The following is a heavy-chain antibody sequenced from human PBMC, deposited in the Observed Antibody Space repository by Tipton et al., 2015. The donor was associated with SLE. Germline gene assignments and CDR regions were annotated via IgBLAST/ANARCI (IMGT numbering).Heavy chain of an antibody. V-gene: IGHV3-30*04. CDR1: GFTFSSYT. Sequence: SLRLSCAASGFTFSSYTMHWVRQAPGKGLEWVAVVSYGGSNKYYADSVEGRFTISRDSSKNTLSLQMSSLRAEDTAVYYCAREGNWAGEVDYWGQGTLVTVSS. D-gene: IGHD7-27*01. J-gene: IGHJ4*02. CDR3: AREGNWAGEVDY. CDR2: VSYGGSNK.